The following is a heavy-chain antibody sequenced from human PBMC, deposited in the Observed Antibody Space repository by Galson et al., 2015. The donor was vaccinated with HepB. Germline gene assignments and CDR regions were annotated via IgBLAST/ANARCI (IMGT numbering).Heavy chain of an antibody. CDR3: ARFGSRQYYYDSSANFDY. J-gene: IGHJ4*02. Sequence: SLRLSCAASGFTFSDYYMSWIRQAPGKGLEWVSYISSSSSYTNYADSVKGRFTISRDNAKNSLYLQMNSLRAEDTAVYYCARFGSRQYYYDSSANFDYWGQGTLVTVSS. D-gene: IGHD3-22*01. CDR2: ISSSSSYT. CDR1: GFTFSDYY. V-gene: IGHV3-11*06.